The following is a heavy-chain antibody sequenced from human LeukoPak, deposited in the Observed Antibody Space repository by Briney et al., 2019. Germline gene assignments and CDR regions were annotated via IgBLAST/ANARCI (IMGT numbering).Heavy chain of an antibody. Sequence: PGGSLRLSCAASGFTFSSYSMNWVRQAPGKGLEWVSYISSSSSTIYYADSVKGRFTISRDNAKNSLYLQMNSLRAEDTAVYYCAREKGGSWHKIHYYMDVWGKGTTVTVSS. CDR2: ISSSSSTI. CDR1: GFTFSSYS. V-gene: IGHV3-48*01. D-gene: IGHD2-15*01. J-gene: IGHJ6*03. CDR3: AREKGGSWHKIHYYMDV.